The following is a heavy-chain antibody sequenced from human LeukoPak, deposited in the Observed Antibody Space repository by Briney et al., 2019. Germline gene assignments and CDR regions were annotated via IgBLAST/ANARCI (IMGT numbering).Heavy chain of an antibody. CDR3: ARWNAKTRSNDG. V-gene: IGHV4-34*01. D-gene: IGHD1-1*01. Sequence: SETLSLTCAVYGGSFSGYYWSWIRQPPGKGLEWIGEISHFGSPKYNPSLKSRVTISVDTPKNQFSLNLISLTAADTAVYYCARWNAKTRSNDGWGRGTLVTVSS. CDR1: GGSFSGYY. CDR2: ISHFGSP. J-gene: IGHJ4*02.